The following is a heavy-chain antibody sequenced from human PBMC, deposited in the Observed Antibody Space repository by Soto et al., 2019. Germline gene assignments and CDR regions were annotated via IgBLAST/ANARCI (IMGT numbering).Heavy chain of an antibody. D-gene: IGHD1-26*01. V-gene: IGHV3-30*18. Sequence: QVQLVESGGGVVQPGRSLRLSCAASGFTFSSYGMHWVRQAPGKGLEWVAVISYDGSNKYYADSVKGRFTISRDNSKNTLYLQMNRLRAEDTAVYYCAKESGSYGYYFDYWGQGTLVTVSS. CDR3: AKESGSYGYYFDY. CDR1: GFTFSSYG. J-gene: IGHJ4*02. CDR2: ISYDGSNK.